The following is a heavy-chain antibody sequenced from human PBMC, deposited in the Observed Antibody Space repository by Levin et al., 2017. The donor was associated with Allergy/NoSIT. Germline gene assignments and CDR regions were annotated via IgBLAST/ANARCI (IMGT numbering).Heavy chain of an antibody. CDR3: ARGGGDYYDSSGYYYVRIDAFDI. Sequence: PGGSLRLSCAASGFTVSSNYMSWVRQAPGKGLEWVSVIYSGGSTYYADSVKGRFTISRDNSKNTLYLQMNSLRAEDTAVYYCARGGGDYYDSSGYYYVRIDAFDIWGQGTMVTVSS. CDR1: GFTVSSNY. J-gene: IGHJ3*02. D-gene: IGHD3-22*01. CDR2: IYSGGST. V-gene: IGHV3-66*01.